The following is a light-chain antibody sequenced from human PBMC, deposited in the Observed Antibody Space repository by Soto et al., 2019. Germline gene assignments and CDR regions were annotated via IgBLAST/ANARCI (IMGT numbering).Light chain of an antibody. Sequence: EIVMTQSPATLSVSPGERAIFSCRATESVDTKLAWYQQKLGQAPRLLIYDASTRATGIPARFSGSGSGTEFTLTISSLQSEDFPIYYCQQYYVWNTFGGGTKVEIK. CDR1: ESVDTK. V-gene: IGKV3D-15*01. CDR3: QQYYVWNT. CDR2: DAS. J-gene: IGKJ4*01.